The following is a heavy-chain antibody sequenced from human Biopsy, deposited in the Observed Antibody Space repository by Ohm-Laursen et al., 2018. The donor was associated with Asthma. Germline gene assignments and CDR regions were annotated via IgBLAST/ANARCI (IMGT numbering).Heavy chain of an antibody. Sequence: SLRLSCTASGFTFSDHYMDWVRQAPGKGLEWVGRTRNKANSYTTEYAASVKGRFTISRDDSKNSLYLQMNSLKTEDTAVYYCTTDALLYSSADYWGQGTLVTVSS. V-gene: IGHV3-72*01. J-gene: IGHJ4*02. CDR1: GFTFSDHY. CDR2: TRNKANSYTT. CDR3: TTDALLYSSADY. D-gene: IGHD2-8*01.